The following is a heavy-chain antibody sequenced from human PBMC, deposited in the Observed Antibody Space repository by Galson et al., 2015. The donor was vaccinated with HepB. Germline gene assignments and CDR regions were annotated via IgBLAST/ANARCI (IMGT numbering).Heavy chain of an antibody. V-gene: IGHV3-15*01. CDR3: TTDRYGFWSGYSIDGYVLEYFQH. CDR2: IKSKTDGGTT. Sequence: SLRLSCAASGFTFSNAWMSWVRQAPGKGLEWVGRIKSKTDGGTTDYAAPVKGRFTISRGDSKNTLYLQMNSLKTEDTAVYYCTTDRYGFWSGYSIDGYVLEYFQHWGQGTLVTVSS. J-gene: IGHJ1*01. CDR1: GFTFSNAW. D-gene: IGHD3-3*01.